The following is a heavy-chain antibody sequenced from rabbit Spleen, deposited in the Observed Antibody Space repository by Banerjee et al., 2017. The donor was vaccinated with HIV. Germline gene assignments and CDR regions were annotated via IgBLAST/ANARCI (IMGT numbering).Heavy chain of an antibody. CDR2: IDSFFGST. J-gene: IGHJ4*01. V-gene: IGHV1S47*01. D-gene: IGHD6-1*01. Sequence: QEQLVESGVGPSHPGGFLKLSCKASGFDFSSYGMRWVRHALGDGLEWIGYIDSFFGSTYYASWVNGQFTISSHNAQNMLYLQLNSLTAADTATYFCARGPPYAGYAGYGYVYLNLWGPGTLVTVS. CDR3: ARGPPYAGYAGYGYVYLNL. CDR1: GFDFSSYG.